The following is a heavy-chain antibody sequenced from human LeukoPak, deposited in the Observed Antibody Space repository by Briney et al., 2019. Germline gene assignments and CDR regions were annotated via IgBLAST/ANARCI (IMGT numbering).Heavy chain of an antibody. Sequence: KASETLSLTCTVSGGSISSYYWSWIRQPAGKGLEWIGRIYTSGSTNYNPSLKSRVTISVDKSKNQFSLKLSSVTAADAAVYYFAIDPARLGWFDRWGGGTLVTVSS. CDR2: IYTSGST. CDR3: AIDPARLGWFDR. D-gene: IGHD2-2*01. CDR1: GGSISSYY. J-gene: IGHJ5*02. V-gene: IGHV4-4*07.